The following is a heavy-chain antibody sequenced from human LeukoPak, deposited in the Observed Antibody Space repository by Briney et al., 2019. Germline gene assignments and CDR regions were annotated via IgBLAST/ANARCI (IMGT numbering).Heavy chain of an antibody. CDR2: INPSGGST. D-gene: IGHD3-3*01. CDR1: GYTFTSYY. Sequence: GASVKVSCKASGYTFTSYYMHWVRQAPGQGLEWMGIINPSGGSTSYAQKFQGRVTITADKSTSTAYMELSSLRSEDTAVYYCASALRFLEWLLDYWGQGTLVTVSS. CDR3: ASALRFLEWLLDY. V-gene: IGHV1-46*01. J-gene: IGHJ4*02.